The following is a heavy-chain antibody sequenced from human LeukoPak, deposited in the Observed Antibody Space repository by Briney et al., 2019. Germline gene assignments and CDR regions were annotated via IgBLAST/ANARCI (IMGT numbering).Heavy chain of an antibody. D-gene: IGHD3-22*01. CDR3: TSYDSSGFFDY. CDR2: IYSGGST. J-gene: IGHJ4*02. CDR1: GFTVSKNY. Sequence: PGGSLRLSCAASGFTVSKNYMTWVRQAPGKGLEWVSVIYSGGSTDYADSVTGRFTISRDNSKNTLYLQLNSLRAEDTAVYYCTSYDSSGFFDYWGQGTLVTVSS. V-gene: IGHV3-53*01.